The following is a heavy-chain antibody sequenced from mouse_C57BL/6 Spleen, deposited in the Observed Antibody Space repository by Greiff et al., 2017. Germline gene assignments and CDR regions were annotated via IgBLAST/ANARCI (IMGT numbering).Heavy chain of an antibody. CDR2: IYPGSGNT. J-gene: IGHJ2*01. CDR3: ARGYDGYLNFLDY. CDR1: GYTFTDYY. V-gene: IGHV1-76*01. Sequence: QVQLQQSGAELVRPGASVKLSCKASGYTFTDYYINWVKQRPGQGLEWIARIYPGSGNTYYNETFKGKATLTAENSSSTAYMQLSSRTSEDSAVYFCARGYDGYLNFLDYWGQGTTLTVTS. D-gene: IGHD2-3*01.